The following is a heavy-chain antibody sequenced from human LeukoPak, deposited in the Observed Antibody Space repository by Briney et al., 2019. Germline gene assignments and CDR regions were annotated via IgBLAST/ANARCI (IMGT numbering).Heavy chain of an antibody. Sequence: PGGSLRLSCAASGFTFSSYAMNWVRQAPGKGLEWVSVITGSGESTYYADSVKGRFTISRDNSKNTVYLQMNSVNAEDSAVYYCAKTPESSGYFDFDYWGQGTLVTVSS. J-gene: IGHJ4*02. CDR1: GFTFSSYA. CDR2: ITGSGEST. CDR3: AKTPESSGYFDFDY. D-gene: IGHD3-22*01. V-gene: IGHV3-23*01.